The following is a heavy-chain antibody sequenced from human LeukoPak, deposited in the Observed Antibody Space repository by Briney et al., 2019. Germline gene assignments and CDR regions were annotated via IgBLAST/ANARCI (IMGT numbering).Heavy chain of an antibody. J-gene: IGHJ6*03. CDR2: IYYSGST. CDR3: ARLIYYYYMEV. CDR1: GGSISSSSYY. V-gene: IGHV4-39*02. Sequence: SETLSLTCTVSGGSISSSSYYWGWIRQPPGKGLEWIGSIYYSGSTYYNPSLEGRVTMSVDTSKNHFSLKVSSVTAADTAVYYCARLIYYYYMEVWGKGTTVTISS.